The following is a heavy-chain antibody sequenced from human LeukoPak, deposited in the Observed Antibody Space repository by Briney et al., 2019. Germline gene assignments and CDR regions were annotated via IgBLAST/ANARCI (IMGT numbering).Heavy chain of an antibody. J-gene: IGHJ4*02. D-gene: IGHD3-22*01. CDR1: GFTFSSYN. Sequence: GGSLRLSCAASGFTFSSYNMNWVRQAPGKGLEWIPYISSGSDTIYYADSVKGRFTVSRDNAKNSLYLQMNSLRDEDTAVYYCARDYYDRSGYYYGGYWGQGTLVTVSS. CDR2: ISSGSDTI. CDR3: ARDYYDRSGYYYGGY. V-gene: IGHV3-48*02.